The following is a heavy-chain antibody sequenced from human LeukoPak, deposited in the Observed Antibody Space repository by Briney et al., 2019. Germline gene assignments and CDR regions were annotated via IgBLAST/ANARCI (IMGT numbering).Heavy chain of an antibody. J-gene: IGHJ4*02. CDR2: IKSETDDGTT. D-gene: IGHD5-18*01. Sequence: SGGSLTLSCAASGFTFSNTYMSWVRQAPGKGLEWVGRIKSETDDGTTEYAAPVKGRFTISRDDSKNMLYLQMDSLKTEDTAVYYCTTQIQDYWGQGTLVTVSS. CDR1: GFTFSNTY. V-gene: IGHV3-15*01. CDR3: TTQIQDY.